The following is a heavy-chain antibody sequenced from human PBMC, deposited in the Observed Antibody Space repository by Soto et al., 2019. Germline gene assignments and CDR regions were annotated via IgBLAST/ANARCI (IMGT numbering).Heavy chain of an antibody. CDR1: GGSISSSSYY. D-gene: IGHD3-10*01. V-gene: IGHV4-39*01. Sequence: SETLSLTCTVSGGSISSSSYYWGWIRQPPGKGLEWIGSIYYSGSTYYNPSLKSRVTISVDTSKNQFSLKLSSVTAADTAVYYCAVTGVRGVHFDYWGQGTLVTVSS. J-gene: IGHJ4*02. CDR3: AVTGVRGVHFDY. CDR2: IYYSGST.